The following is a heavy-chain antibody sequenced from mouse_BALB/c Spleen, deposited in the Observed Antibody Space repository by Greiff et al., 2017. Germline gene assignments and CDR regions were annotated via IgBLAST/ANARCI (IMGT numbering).Heavy chain of an antibody. Sequence: QVQLQQSGPQLVRPGASVKISCKASGYSFTSYWMHWVKQRPGQGLEWIGMIDPSDSETRLNQKFKDKATLTVDKSSSTAYMQLSSPTSEDSAVYYCAPLSTMITTGYWGQGTTLTVSS. CDR1: GYSFTSYW. CDR2: IDPSDSET. CDR3: APLSTMITTGY. J-gene: IGHJ2*01. V-gene: IGHV1-74*01. D-gene: IGHD2-4*01.